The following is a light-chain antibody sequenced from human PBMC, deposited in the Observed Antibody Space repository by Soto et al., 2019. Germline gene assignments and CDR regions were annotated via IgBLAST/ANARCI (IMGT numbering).Light chain of an antibody. CDR3: HPWFNTPRK. CDR2: AAS. Sequence: DIQMTQSPSSLSASVGDRVTITCRASQSNSSYLNWYQQKPGKATKLLIYAASSLQSGVPSRFSGRGSGTDFTLTISSLQQEDLPACYCHPWFNTPRKFSQGTSV. CDR1: QSNSSY. J-gene: IGKJ1*01. V-gene: IGKV1-39*01.